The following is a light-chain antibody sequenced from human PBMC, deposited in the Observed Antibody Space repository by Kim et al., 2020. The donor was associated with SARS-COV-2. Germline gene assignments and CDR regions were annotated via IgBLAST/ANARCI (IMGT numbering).Light chain of an antibody. Sequence: LSPGERATLSCRASQSISSYLAWYQQKPGQAPRLLIYDVSNRATDIPARFSGSGSGTDFTLTISRLEPEDFAVYYCQQRNSWPLTFGGGTKVDIK. CDR3: QQRNSWPLT. CDR1: QSISSY. V-gene: IGKV3-11*01. CDR2: DVS. J-gene: IGKJ4*01.